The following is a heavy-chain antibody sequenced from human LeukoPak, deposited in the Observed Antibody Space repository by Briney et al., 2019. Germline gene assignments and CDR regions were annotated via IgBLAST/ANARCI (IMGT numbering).Heavy chain of an antibody. J-gene: IGHJ6*02. CDR2: IIPIFGTT. CDR3: AKDIRHRIVGATSDYYYGMDV. V-gene: IGHV1-69*13. Sequence: SVKVSCKASGGTLSNYGINWVRQAPGQGLEWMGGIIPIFGTTNYAQKLQGRVTISADESTGTTYMDLSSLRSEDTAVYYCAKDIRHRIVGATSDYYYGMDVWGQGTTVTVSS. CDR1: GGTLSNYG. D-gene: IGHD1-26*01.